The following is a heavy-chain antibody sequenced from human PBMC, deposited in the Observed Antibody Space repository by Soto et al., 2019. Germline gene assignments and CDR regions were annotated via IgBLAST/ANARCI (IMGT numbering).Heavy chain of an antibody. J-gene: IGHJ3*02. V-gene: IGHV3-74*01. CDR1: GFTFSSYW. CDR2: ISSDRSSI. CDR3: AREVPDAFDI. Sequence: PGGSLRLSCAASGFTFSSYWMHWVRQAPGKGLEWVSCISSDRSSISYADSVKGRFTISKDNAKNTLYLQMNSLRDEDTAVYYCAREVPDAFDIWGQGTMVTVSS.